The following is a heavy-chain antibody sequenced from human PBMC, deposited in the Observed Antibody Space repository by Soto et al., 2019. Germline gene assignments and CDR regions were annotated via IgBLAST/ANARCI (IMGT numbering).Heavy chain of an antibody. D-gene: IGHD1-1*01. J-gene: IGHJ6*02. CDR2: VYHTGTT. CDR3: ARALAHDHNRRDYHYHFALAV. CDR1: GGPVRGEDLY. Sequence: PSQALSLTGVGSGGPVRGEDLYWSWIRHRPGKGLEWIANVYHTGTTYYNPSLKSRVSMSVDTSQNQFSLILASVTAADTAVYYSARALAHDHNRRDYHYHFALAVWCHGTSVTVSS. V-gene: IGHV4-31*02.